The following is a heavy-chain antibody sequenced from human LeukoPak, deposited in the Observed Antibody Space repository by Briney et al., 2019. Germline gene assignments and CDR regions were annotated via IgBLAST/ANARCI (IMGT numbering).Heavy chain of an antibody. CDR3: AKEVAAAGHFDY. V-gene: IGHV3-30*18. CDR1: GFTFSSYS. CDR2: ISYDGSNK. J-gene: IGHJ4*02. Sequence: PGGSLRLSCAASGFTFSSYSMNWVRQAPGKGLEWVAVISYDGSNKYYADSVKGRFTISRDNSKNTLYLQMNSLRAEDTAVYYCAKEVAAAGHFDYWGQGTLVTVSS. D-gene: IGHD6-13*01.